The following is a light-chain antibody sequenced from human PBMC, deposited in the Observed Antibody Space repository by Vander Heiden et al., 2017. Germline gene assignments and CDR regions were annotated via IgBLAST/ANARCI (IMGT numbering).Light chain of an antibody. V-gene: IGKV4-1*01. Sequence: DIVMTPSPDSLAVSLGERATIHCKSSQSVLYSSNNKNYLAWYQQKPGQPPKLLIYWASTRESGVPDRFSGSGSGTDFTLTISSLQAEDVAVYYCQQYYSVPVTFGGGTKVEIK. CDR2: WAS. CDR3: QQYYSVPVT. CDR1: QSVLYSSNNKNY. J-gene: IGKJ4*01.